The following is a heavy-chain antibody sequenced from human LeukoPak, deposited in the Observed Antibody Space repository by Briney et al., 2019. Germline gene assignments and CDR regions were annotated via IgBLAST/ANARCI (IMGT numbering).Heavy chain of an antibody. CDR1: GGSISSYY. Sequence: PSETLSLTCTVSGGSISSYYWSWIRQPAGKGLEWIGRIYTSGSTNYNPSLKSRVTMSVDTSKNQFSLKLSSVTAADTAVYYCARLGSYYDFWSGHSSLGFFDSWGQGTPVTVSS. CDR2: IYTSGST. V-gene: IGHV4-4*07. D-gene: IGHD3-3*01. CDR3: ARLGSYYDFWSGHSSLGFFDS. J-gene: IGHJ4*02.